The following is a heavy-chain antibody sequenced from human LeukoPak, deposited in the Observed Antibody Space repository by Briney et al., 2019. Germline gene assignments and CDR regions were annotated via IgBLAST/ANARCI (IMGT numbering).Heavy chain of an antibody. V-gene: IGHV1-2*02. CDR2: INPNSGGT. J-gene: IGHJ4*02. CDR1: GFTFSGYY. CDR3: ATELRGSGFRFGHLLSPIDY. D-gene: IGHD3-10*01. Sequence: ASVKVSCKASGFTFSGYYMHWVRQAPGQGFEWMGWINPNSGGTNFAQKFQGRVTMTRDTSINTVYMELSSLGSDDTAVYYCATELRGSGFRFGHLLSPIDYWGRGTLVSVFS.